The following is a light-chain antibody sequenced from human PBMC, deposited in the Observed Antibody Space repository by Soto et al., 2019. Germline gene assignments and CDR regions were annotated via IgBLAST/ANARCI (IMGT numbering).Light chain of an antibody. Sequence: EIVMTQSPATLSVSPGERATLSCRASQSVSSNLAWYQQKPGQAPRLLIYGASTRATGIPARFSGSGSGTALPLTISSLQSEDFAVYYCQQYNNWPPMAFGQGTKVEIK. V-gene: IGKV3-15*01. CDR1: QSVSSN. J-gene: IGKJ1*01. CDR3: QQYNNWPPMA. CDR2: GAS.